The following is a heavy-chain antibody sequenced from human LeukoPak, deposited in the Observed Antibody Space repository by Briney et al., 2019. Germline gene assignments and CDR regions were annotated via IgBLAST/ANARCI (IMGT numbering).Heavy chain of an antibody. CDR1: GFTFSSYS. CDR2: ISSSSSTI. CDR3: AKGGVSKKIPNDY. D-gene: IGHD5/OR15-5a*01. J-gene: IGHJ4*02. Sequence: GGSLRLSCAASGFTFSSYSMNWVRQAPGKGLEWVSYISSSSSTIYYADSVKGRFTISRDNSKNTLYLQMNSLRAEDTAVYYCAKGGVSKKIPNDYWGQGTLVTVSS. V-gene: IGHV3-48*01.